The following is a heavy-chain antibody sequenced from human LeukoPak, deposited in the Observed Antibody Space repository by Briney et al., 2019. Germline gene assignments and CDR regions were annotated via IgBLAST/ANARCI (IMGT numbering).Heavy chain of an antibody. Sequence: GASVKVSCKASGGTFSSCAISWVRQAPGQGLEWMGGIIPIFGTANYAQKFQGRVTITADESTSTAYMELRSLRSDDTAIYYCARTCPMMYCSSSFFDPWGQGTLVTVSS. D-gene: IGHD2-2*01. CDR2: IIPIFGTA. CDR3: ARTCPMMYCSSSFFDP. J-gene: IGHJ5*02. V-gene: IGHV1-69*13. CDR1: GGTFSSCA.